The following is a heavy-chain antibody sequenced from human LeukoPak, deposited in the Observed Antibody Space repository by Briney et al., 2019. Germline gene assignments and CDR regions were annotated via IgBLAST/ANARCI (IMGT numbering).Heavy chain of an antibody. CDR2: ISYDGSNK. V-gene: IGHV3-30*04. CDR3: ARGWYGMDV. Sequence: GGSLRLSCAASGFTFSSYAMHWVRQAPGKGLEWVAVISYDGSNKYCADSVKGRFTISRDNSKNTLYLQMNSLRAEDTAVYYCARGWYGMDVWGQGTTVTVSS. D-gene: IGHD5-24*01. CDR1: GFTFSSYA. J-gene: IGHJ6*02.